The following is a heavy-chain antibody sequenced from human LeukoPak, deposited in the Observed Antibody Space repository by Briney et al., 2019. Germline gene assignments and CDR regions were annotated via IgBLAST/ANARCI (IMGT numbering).Heavy chain of an antibody. CDR2: IIPIFGTA. CDR3: ARAQDMVRGVTSVYYYYYMDV. V-gene: IGHV1-69*13. CDR1: GGTFSSYA. J-gene: IGHJ6*03. D-gene: IGHD3-10*01. Sequence: SVKVSCKASGGTFSSYAISWARLAPGQGREWMGGIIPIFGTANYAQKFQGRVTITADESTSTAYMELSSLRSEDTAVYYCARAQDMVRGVTSVYYYYYMDVWGKGTTLTVSS.